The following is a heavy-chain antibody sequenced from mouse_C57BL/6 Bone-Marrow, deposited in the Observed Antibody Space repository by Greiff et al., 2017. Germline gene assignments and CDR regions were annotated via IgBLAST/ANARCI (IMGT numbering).Heavy chain of an antibody. CDR3: TRKGEPPPGWFAY. Sequence: VQLQQSGAELVRPGASVTLSCKASGYTFTDYEMHWVKQTPVHGLEWIGAIDPETGGTAYNQKFKGKAILTADKSSSTAYMELRSLTSEDSAVYYGTRKGEPPPGWFAYWGQGTLVTVSA. CDR1: GYTFTDYE. J-gene: IGHJ3*01. CDR2: IDPETGGT. V-gene: IGHV1-15*01.